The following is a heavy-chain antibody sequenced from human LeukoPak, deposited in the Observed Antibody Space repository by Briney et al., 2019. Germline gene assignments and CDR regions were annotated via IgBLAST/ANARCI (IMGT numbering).Heavy chain of an antibody. CDR1: GGSFSGYY. CDR2: INHSGST. J-gene: IGHJ4*02. CDR3: ASLEFDY. Sequence: PSETLSLTCAVYGGSFSGYYWSWIRQPPGKGLEWIGEINHSGSTNYNPSLKSRVTISVDTSKNQFSLKLSSVTAADTAVYYCASLEFDYWGQGTLVTVPS. D-gene: IGHD5-24*01. V-gene: IGHV4-34*01.